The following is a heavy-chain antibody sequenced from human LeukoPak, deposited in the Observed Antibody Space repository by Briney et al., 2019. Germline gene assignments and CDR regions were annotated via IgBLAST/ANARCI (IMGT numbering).Heavy chain of an antibody. CDR3: ARVQSTLTRSGFDY. J-gene: IGHJ4*02. Sequence: GASVKVSCKASGYTFTGYYMHWVRQAPGQGLEWMGRINPNSGGTNYAQKFQGRVTMTRDTSISTAYMELSRLRSDDTAVYYCARVQSTLTRSGFDYWGQGTLVTVSS. V-gene: IGHV1-2*06. CDR2: INPNSGGT. CDR1: GYTFTGYY. D-gene: IGHD2/OR15-2a*01.